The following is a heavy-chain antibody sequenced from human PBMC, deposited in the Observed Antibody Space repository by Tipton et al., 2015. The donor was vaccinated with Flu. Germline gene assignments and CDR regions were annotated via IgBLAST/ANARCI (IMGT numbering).Heavy chain of an antibody. CDR3: ARDRPDYYPSGNPDV. D-gene: IGHD3-10*01. J-gene: IGHJ6*02. Sequence: TLSLTCTVSGDSVRSGRHYWSWIRQPAGKGLEWIGRIYLTGSTNYSPSLKGRGTISVDTSKNQFSLKLPSVTAADTAVYYCARDRPDYYPSGNPDVWGQGTTVTVSS. CDR2: IYLTGST. V-gene: IGHV4-61*02. CDR1: GDSVRSGRHY.